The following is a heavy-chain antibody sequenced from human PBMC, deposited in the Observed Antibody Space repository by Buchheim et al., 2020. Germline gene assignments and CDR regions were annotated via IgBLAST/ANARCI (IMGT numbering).Heavy chain of an antibody. CDR2: ISGSGCST. V-gene: IGHV3-23*01. J-gene: IGHJ6*02. D-gene: IGHD2-2*01. Sequence: VQLLDSGGGLVQPGGSLRLSCAASGFTFSSYAMSWVRQAPGKGLEWVSAISGSGCSTYYAAAVKGPFTLSRDNSKNTLYLQMNSLRAEDTAVYYCAKGSAGYCSSTSCSPYYYGMDVWGQGTT. CDR1: GFTFSSYA. CDR3: AKGSAGYCSSTSCSPYYYGMDV.